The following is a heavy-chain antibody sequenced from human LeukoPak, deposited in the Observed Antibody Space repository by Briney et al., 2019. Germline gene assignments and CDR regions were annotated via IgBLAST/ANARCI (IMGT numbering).Heavy chain of an antibody. V-gene: IGHV4-4*09. CDR3: ARVPLGYSGAYYFDY. CDR1: RGSISASIRSYY. J-gene: IGHJ4*02. CDR2: ISSSGST. Sequence: SETLSLTCTVSRGSISASIRSYYWSWLRQPPGKGLEWIGYISSSGSTNDNPSLRSRVTISVDTSKNQFFLDLSSVSAADTAVYYCARVPLGYSGAYYFDYWGPGTLVTVSP. D-gene: IGHD5-12*01.